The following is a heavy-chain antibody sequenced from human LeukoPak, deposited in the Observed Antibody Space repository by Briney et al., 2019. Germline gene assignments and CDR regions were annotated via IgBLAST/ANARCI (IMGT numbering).Heavy chain of an antibody. CDR3: ARDLRAWTTNAKGY. CDR1: GFPSSDYY. Sequence: GPLTHSRAPSGFPSSDYYMSWIPQAPGQGLEWVSYISSTGISTSYPASLTGPFTIYRHTAKTPLYLQSNRLRAEDTAVYYCARDLRAWTTNAKGYWGQGTLVTVSS. CDR2: ISSTGIST. D-gene: IGHD1-1*01. J-gene: IGHJ4*02. V-gene: IGHV3-11*04.